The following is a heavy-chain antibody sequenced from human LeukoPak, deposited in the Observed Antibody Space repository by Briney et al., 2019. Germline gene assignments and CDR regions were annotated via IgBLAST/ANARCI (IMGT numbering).Heavy chain of an antibody. CDR2: IYYSGST. V-gene: IGHV4-39*01. D-gene: IGHD3-10*01. CDR3: AGTMVRGVIGAFDI. CDR1: GGSISSSSYY. Sequence: SETLSLTCTVSGGSISSSSYYWGWIRQPPGKGLEWIGSIYYSGSTYYNPSLKSRVTISVDTSKNQFSLKLSSVTAADTTVYYCAGTMVRGVIGAFDIWGQGTMVTVSS. J-gene: IGHJ3*02.